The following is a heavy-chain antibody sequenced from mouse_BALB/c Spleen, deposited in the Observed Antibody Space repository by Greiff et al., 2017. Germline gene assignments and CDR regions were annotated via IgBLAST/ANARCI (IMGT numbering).Heavy chain of an antibody. J-gene: IGHJ2*01. CDR1: GYSITSDYA. D-gene: IGHD2-10*01. Sequence: EVKLVESGPGLVKPSQSLSLTCTVTGYSITSDYAWNWIRQFPGNKLEWMGYISYSGSTSYNPSLKSRISITRDTSKNQFFLQLNSVTTEDTATYYCARGAYPDYWGQGTTLTVSS. CDR3: ARGAYPDY. CDR2: ISYSGST. V-gene: IGHV3-2*02.